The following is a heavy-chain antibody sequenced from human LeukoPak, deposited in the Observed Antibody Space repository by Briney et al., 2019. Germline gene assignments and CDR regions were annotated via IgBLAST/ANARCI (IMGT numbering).Heavy chain of an antibody. Sequence: GGSLRLSCAASGFTFDDYAMHWVRQAPGKGLEWVSGISWNSGSIGYADSVKGRFTISRDNAKNSLYLQMNSLRAEDTALYYCAKGLSCSGGSCYFDYWGQGTLVTVSS. D-gene: IGHD2-15*01. CDR3: AKGLSCSGGSCYFDY. V-gene: IGHV3-9*01. CDR1: GFTFDDYA. J-gene: IGHJ4*02. CDR2: ISWNSGSI.